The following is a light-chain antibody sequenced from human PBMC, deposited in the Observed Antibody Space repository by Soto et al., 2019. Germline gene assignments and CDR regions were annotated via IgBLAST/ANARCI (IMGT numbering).Light chain of an antibody. V-gene: IGKV3-20*01. CDR2: GAS. CDR1: QSVSSSY. J-gene: IGKJ2*01. Sequence: EIVLTQSPGTLSLSPGERATLSCRASQSVSSSYLAWYQQKPGQAPRLLIYGASSRATGIPDRFSGSGSGTYFTITISILEPEDFAVYYCQQYGSSITFGQGTKLEI. CDR3: QQYGSSIT.